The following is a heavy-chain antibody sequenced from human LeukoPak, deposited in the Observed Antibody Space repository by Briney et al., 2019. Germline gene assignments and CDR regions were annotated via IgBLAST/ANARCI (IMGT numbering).Heavy chain of an antibody. CDR2: INSDGSST. Sequence: PGGSLRLSCAASGFTFNNYYMHWVRQAPGKGLVWVSRINSDGSSTSYADSVEGRFTISRDNAKNTLYLHMNSLRAEDTAVYFCARVGSGWYYWGQGTLVTVSS. CDR3: ARVGSGWYY. CDR1: GFTFNNYY. J-gene: IGHJ4*02. D-gene: IGHD6-19*01. V-gene: IGHV3-74*01.